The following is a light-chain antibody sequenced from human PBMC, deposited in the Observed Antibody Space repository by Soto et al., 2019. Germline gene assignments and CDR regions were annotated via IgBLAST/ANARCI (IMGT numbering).Light chain of an antibody. CDR1: SSDIGGYNY. V-gene: IGLV2-8*01. CDR3: SSYAGGNTLL. J-gene: IGLJ2*01. CDR2: EVN. Sequence: QSALTQPPSASGSLGQSVTISCSGASSDIGGYNYVAWYQQHPGKAPKLIIYEVNKRPSGVPDRFSGSKSGNTASLTVSGLHAEDEADYSCSSYAGGNTLLFGGRTKLTVL.